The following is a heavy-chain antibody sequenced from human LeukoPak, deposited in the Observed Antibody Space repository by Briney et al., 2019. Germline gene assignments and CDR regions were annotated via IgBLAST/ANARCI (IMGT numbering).Heavy chain of an antibody. CDR3: ARGRLSPPDY. Sequence: SETLSLTCTVSGGSISSYYWGWIRQPPGKGLEWIGSIYYSGSTYYNPSLKSRVTISVDTSKNQFSLKLSSVTAADTAVYYCARGRLSPPDYWGQGTLVTVSS. CDR2: IYYSGST. V-gene: IGHV4-39*07. D-gene: IGHD3-16*01. J-gene: IGHJ4*02. CDR1: GGSISSYY.